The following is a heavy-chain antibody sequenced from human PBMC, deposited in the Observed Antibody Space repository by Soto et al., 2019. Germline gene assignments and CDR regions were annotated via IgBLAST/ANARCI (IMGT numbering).Heavy chain of an antibody. J-gene: IGHJ3*02. V-gene: IGHV4-30-2*01. CDR2: IYEGGNT. Sequence: QLQLQESGSGLVKPSQTLSLTCAVSGGSIISDGYSWSWIRQPPGKGLQWIGHIYEGGNTYYTPSLESRVAISTDKSKNQYSLRLSSVTAADTAVYYCVRRSPEDAFDIWGQGTIVTVSP. CDR3: VRRSPEDAFDI. CDR1: GGSIISDGYS.